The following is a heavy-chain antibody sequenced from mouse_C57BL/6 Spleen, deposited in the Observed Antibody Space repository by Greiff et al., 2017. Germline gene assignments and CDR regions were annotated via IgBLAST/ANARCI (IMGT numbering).Heavy chain of an antibody. D-gene: IGHD2-5*01. Sequence: EVQLQQSGPELVKPGASVKIPCKASGYTFTDYNMDWVKQSHGKSLEWIGDINPNNGGTIYNQKFKGKATLTVDKSSSTAYMELRSLTSEDTAVYYCAGSYYSNYVFAYWGQGTLVTVSA. CDR2: INPNNGGT. J-gene: IGHJ3*01. V-gene: IGHV1-18*01. CDR1: GYTFTDYN. CDR3: AGSYYSNYVFAY.